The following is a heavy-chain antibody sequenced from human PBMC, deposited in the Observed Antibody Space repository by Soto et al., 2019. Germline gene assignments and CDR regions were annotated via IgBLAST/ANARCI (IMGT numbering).Heavy chain of an antibody. J-gene: IGHJ4*02. V-gene: IGHV4-4*09. Sequence: SETLSLTCSVSGASISSNFWSWVRQPPGKGLEWIGYIYFGGTTQSNPSLKGRATISLDTSKNQFTLNLTSVTAADTAVYYCAAGYSRYHFDYWGQGTLVTVSS. CDR2: IYFGGTT. CDR1: GASISSNF. CDR3: AAGYSRYHFDY. D-gene: IGHD6-13*01.